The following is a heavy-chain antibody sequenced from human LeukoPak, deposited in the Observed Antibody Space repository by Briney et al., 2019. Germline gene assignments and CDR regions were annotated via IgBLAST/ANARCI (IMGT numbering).Heavy chain of an antibody. Sequence: PSETLSLTCTVSGGSISSYYWSWIRQPPGKGLEWIGEINHSGSTNYNPSLKSRVTISVDTSKNQFSLKLSSVTAADTAVYYCARIAARSDYWGQGTLVTVSS. CDR2: INHSGST. CDR3: ARIAARSDY. CDR1: GGSISSYY. J-gene: IGHJ4*02. D-gene: IGHD6-6*01. V-gene: IGHV4-34*01.